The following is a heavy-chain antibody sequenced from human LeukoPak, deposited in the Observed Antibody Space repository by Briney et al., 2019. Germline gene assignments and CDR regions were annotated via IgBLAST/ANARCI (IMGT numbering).Heavy chain of an antibody. J-gene: IGHJ4*02. CDR2: IYHSGST. CDR1: GYSITGGYY. V-gene: IGHV4-38-2*02. Sequence: PSETLSLTCAVSGYSITGGYYWGWIRQPPGKGLEWIGNIYHSGSTYYNPSLKSRVTISGDTSKNQFSLELSSVTAADTAVYYCARDPGGTGDYWGQGTLVTVSS. CDR3: ARDPGGTGDY. D-gene: IGHD1-26*01.